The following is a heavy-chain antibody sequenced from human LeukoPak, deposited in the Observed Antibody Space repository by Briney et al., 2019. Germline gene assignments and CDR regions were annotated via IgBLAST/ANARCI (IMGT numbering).Heavy chain of an antibody. V-gene: IGHV3-7*01. J-gene: IGHJ6*02. CDR3: ARDTVFGVITGPRMDV. D-gene: IGHD3-3*01. Sequence: GGSLRLSCAASGFTFSAYWMSWVRQAPGKGLEWVAIIKPDGSDKYYVDSVEGRFTISRDNAKNSLYLQMNSLRAEDTAVYYCARDTVFGVITGPRMDVWGQGTTVTVSS. CDR2: IKPDGSDK. CDR1: GFTFSAYW.